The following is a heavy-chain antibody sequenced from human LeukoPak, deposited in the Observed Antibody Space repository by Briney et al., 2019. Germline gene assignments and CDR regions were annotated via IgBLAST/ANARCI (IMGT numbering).Heavy chain of an antibody. Sequence: GGSLRLSCAASGFTFSSYGMHWVRQAPGKGLEWVAFIRYDGSNKYYADSVKGRFTISRDSSKNTLYLQMNSLRAEDTAVYYCAKDRGHYGSGSFLFDYWGQGTLVTVSS. V-gene: IGHV3-30*02. J-gene: IGHJ4*02. D-gene: IGHD3-10*01. CDR3: AKDRGHYGSGSFLFDY. CDR2: IRYDGSNK. CDR1: GFTFSSYG.